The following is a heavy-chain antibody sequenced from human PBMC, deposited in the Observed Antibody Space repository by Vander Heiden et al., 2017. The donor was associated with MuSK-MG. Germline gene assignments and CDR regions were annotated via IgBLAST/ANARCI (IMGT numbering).Heavy chain of an antibody. D-gene: IGHD6-19*01. CDR1: GFTLSDYA. CDR3: LVAGRDKNYQNGMDV. V-gene: IGHV3-30*01. Sequence: QVPLVESGGGVVQPGRSLRLSCAASGFTLSDYAMYWVRQAPAKGIEWVAIISYDGSEKNYADAVKGRFTISRDNSRNTLYLQMNSLRSEDTAVYYCLVAGRDKNYQNGMDVWGQGTTVTVS. CDR2: ISYDGSEK. J-gene: IGHJ6*02.